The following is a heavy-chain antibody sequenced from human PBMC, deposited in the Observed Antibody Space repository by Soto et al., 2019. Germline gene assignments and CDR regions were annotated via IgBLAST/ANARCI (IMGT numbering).Heavy chain of an antibody. CDR3: ARDGGSSGWPN. Sequence: SETLPLTCTVSGHSLSSGAYYGSWIRQHPGKGLEWVGYIYFTGTTLYNPSLKSRLAISVDTSKNQFSLKLTSVTAADTAVYYCARDGGSSGWPNWGQGVLVTVSS. D-gene: IGHD6-19*01. CDR2: IYFTGTT. CDR1: GHSLSSGAYY. V-gene: IGHV4-31*03. J-gene: IGHJ4*02.